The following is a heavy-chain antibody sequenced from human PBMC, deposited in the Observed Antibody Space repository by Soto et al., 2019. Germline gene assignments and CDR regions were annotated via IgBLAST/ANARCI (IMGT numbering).Heavy chain of an antibody. Sequence: PGGSLRLSCAASGFPFSRSFMHWVRQAPGKGLDWVADISYDGTNKHNADSVKGRFTISRDNSKNTLYLQMDSLRAEDTAVYYCEKRVFRSSWYYAFEICGQGTVVTV. CDR1: GFPFSRSF. CDR2: ISYDGTNK. CDR3: EKRVFRSSWYYAFEI. V-gene: IGHV3-30*18. D-gene: IGHD6-13*01. J-gene: IGHJ3*02.